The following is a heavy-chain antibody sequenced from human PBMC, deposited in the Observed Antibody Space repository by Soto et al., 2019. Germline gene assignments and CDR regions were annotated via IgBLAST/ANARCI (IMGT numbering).Heavy chain of an antibody. J-gene: IGHJ6*03. CDR2: IYYSGST. CDR1: GGSISSSSYY. V-gene: IGHV4-39*01. CDR3: ARHGSGYDYNYYYYMDV. D-gene: IGHD5-12*01. Sequence: SETLSLTCTVSGGSISSSSYYWGWIRQPPGKGLEWIGSIYYSGSTYYNPSLKSRVTISVDTSKNQFSLKLSSVTAADTAVYYCARHGSGYDYNYYYYMDVWGKGTTVTVSS.